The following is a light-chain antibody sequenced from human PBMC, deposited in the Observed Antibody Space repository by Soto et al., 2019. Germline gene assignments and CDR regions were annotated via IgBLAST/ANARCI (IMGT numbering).Light chain of an antibody. J-gene: IGKJ3*01. Sequence: EVVMTQSPATLSVSPGEGATLSCRASQSVSSKLAWYQQKPGQAPRLLIYGASTRATGIPARFSGSESGTEFALTIRRLQSEDSAVYYCQQYDNWPFTFGPGTKVDIK. CDR3: QQYDNWPFT. CDR2: GAS. CDR1: QSVSSK. V-gene: IGKV3-15*01.